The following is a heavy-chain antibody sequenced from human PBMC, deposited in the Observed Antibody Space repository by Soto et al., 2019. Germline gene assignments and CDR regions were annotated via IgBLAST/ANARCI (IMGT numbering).Heavy chain of an antibody. CDR1: GFTFSSYD. CDR2: ISGSGGST. D-gene: IGHD3-22*01. V-gene: IGHV3-23*01. CDR3: AKGRITMTVVRYFDL. J-gene: IGHJ2*01. Sequence: EVQLLESGGGLVQPGGSLRLSCAASGFTFSSYDMSWVRQAPGKGLEWVSAISGSGGSTYYADSVKGRFTISRDNSKNTLYLQMNSLRAEDTAVYCCAKGRITMTVVRYFDLWGRGTLVTVSS.